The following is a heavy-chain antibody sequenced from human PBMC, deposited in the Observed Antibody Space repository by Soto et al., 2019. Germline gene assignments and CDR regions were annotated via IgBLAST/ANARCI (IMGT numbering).Heavy chain of an antibody. CDR1: GGSISRSSYY. Sequence: SETLSLTCTVSGGSISRSSYYWGWIRQPPGKGLEWIGSIYYSGSTYYNPSLKSRVTISVDTSKNQFSLKLSSVTAADTAVYYCARHDYGGFGLWGQGTLVTVS. V-gene: IGHV4-39*01. D-gene: IGHD4-17*01. CDR2: IYYSGST. J-gene: IGHJ4*02. CDR3: ARHDYGGFGL.